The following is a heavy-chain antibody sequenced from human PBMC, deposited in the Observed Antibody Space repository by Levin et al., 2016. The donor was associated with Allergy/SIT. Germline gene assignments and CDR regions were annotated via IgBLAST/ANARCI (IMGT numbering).Heavy chain of an antibody. V-gene: IGHV1-46*01. CDR2: INPSGGST. Sequence: WVRQAPGQRLEWMGIINPSGGSTSYAQKFQGRVTMTRDTSTSTVYMELSSLRSEDTAVYYCAQTLSPPENWFDPWGQGTLVTVSS. D-gene: IGHD3-16*02. J-gene: IGHJ5*02. CDR3: AQTLSPPENWFDP.